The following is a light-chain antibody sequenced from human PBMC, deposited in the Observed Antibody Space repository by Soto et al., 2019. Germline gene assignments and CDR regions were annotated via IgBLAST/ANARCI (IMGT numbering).Light chain of an antibody. CDR2: DVS. CDR1: QSISKW. V-gene: IGKV1-5*01. J-gene: IGKJ1*01. Sequence: DIHLNQSPSTLSASVGDRVTITCRASQSISKWLAWYQQKPGKAPKLLMYDVSSLESGVPSRFSGSGSGTEFTLTISSLQSDDFATYYCQQYHSYRPFGQVSMVDIK. CDR3: QQYHSYRP.